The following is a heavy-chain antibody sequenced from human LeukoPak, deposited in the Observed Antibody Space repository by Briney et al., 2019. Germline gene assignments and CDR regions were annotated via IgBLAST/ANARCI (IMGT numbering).Heavy chain of an antibody. CDR3: ARSSTTRGLGWFDP. D-gene: IGHD3-10*01. V-gene: IGHV4-59*08. J-gene: IGHJ5*02. Sequence: SETLSLTCTVSGGSISSYYWSWIRQPPGKGLEWIGYIYYSGSTNYNPSLKSRVTISVDTSKNQFSLKLSSVTAADTAVYYCARSSTTRGLGWFDPWGQGTLVTVSS. CDR1: GGSISSYY. CDR2: IYYSGST.